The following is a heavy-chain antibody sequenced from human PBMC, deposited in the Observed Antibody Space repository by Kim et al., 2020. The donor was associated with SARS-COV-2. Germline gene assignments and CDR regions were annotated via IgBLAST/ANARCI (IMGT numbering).Heavy chain of an antibody. D-gene: IGHD3-3*01. Sequence: ASVKVSCKASGYTFTSYGISWVRQAPGQGLEWMGWISAYNGNTNYAQKLQGRVTMTTDTSTSTAYMELRSLRSDDTDVYYCASGRITIFGVEYYYYGMDVWGQGTTVTVSS. J-gene: IGHJ6*02. CDR3: ASGRITIFGVEYYYYGMDV. V-gene: IGHV1-18*04. CDR2: ISAYNGNT. CDR1: GYTFTSYG.